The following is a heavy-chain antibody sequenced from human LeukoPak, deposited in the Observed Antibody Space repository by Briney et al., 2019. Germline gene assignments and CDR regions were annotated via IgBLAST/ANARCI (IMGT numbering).Heavy chain of an antibody. D-gene: IGHD6-6*01. CDR1: GGTFSIYA. CDR3: ARSSSTGFDY. CDR2: IIPIFGTA. V-gene: IGHV1-69*13. J-gene: IGHJ4*02. Sequence: GASVNVSFTASGGTFSIYAISWVRQAPGQGLEWMGGIIPIFGTANYAQKFQGRVTITADESTSTAYMELSSLRSEDTAVYYCARSSSTGFDYWGQGTLVTVSS.